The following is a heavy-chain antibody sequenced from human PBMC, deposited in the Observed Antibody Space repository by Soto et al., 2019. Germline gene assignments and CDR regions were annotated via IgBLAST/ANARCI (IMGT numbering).Heavy chain of an antibody. J-gene: IGHJ4*02. CDR2: VYYSGST. D-gene: IGHD3-3*01. V-gene: IGHV4-59*01. CDR1: GGSISSYY. CDR3: AASISIFGVVPF. Sequence: SETLSLTCTVSGGSISSYYWSWIRQPAGKGLEWIGYVYYSGSTNYNPSLKSRVTISVDTSKNQFSLKPRSVTAADTAVYYCAASISIFGVVPFWGQGTLVTVSS.